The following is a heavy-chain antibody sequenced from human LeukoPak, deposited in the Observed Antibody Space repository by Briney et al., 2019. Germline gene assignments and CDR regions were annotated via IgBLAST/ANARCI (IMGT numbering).Heavy chain of an antibody. CDR1: GYTFTGYY. CDR2: INPNSGGT. V-gene: IGHV1-2*02. Sequence: VAPVKVSCKASGYTFTGYYMHWVRQAPGQGLEWMGWINPNSGGTNYAQKFQGRVTMTRDTSISTAYMELSRLRSDDTAVYYCARDKFRSITGTSLIEHNWFDPWGQGTLVTVSS. D-gene: IGHD1-7*01. J-gene: IGHJ5*02. CDR3: ARDKFRSITGTSLIEHNWFDP.